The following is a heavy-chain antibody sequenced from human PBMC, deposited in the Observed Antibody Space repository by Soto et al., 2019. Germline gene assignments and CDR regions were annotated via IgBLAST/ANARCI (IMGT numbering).Heavy chain of an antibody. D-gene: IGHD2-2*02. Sequence: RGSLILSCASSGFTFNTYGMHWVRQAPGKGLESVAVISYDGSEKYYVDSVKGRFTISKDNSKNTLYLQMNSLRPEDTAVYYCAKSPNFYCSSPNCYKYYFDHWGQGTRVTVSS. CDR2: ISYDGSEK. J-gene: IGHJ4*02. V-gene: IGHV3-30*18. CDR3: AKSPNFYCSSPNCYKYYFDH. CDR1: GFTFNTYG.